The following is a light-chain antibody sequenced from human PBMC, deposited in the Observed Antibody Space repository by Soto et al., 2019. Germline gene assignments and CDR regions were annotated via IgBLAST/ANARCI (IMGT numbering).Light chain of an antibody. CDR3: SSYGGNNNFV. CDR2: EVS. J-gene: IGLJ1*01. CDR1: SSDVGGYNY. V-gene: IGLV2-8*01. Sequence: QSALTQPPSASGSPGQSVTISCTGTSSDVGGYNYAAWYQQHPGKAPKLLIYEVSTRPSGVPDRFSGSKSGNTASLTVSGIQAEDEADYYCSSYGGNNNFVFGTGTKLTVL.